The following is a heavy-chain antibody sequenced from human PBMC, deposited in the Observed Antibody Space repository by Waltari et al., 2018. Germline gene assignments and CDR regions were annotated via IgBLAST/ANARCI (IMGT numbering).Heavy chain of an antibody. V-gene: IGHV4-39*01. D-gene: IGHD2-15*01. CDR1: GGSISSSTYY. J-gene: IGHJ3*02. Sequence: QMQLQESGPGLVKPSEPLSLTCTVSGGSISSSTYYWGWIRQPPGKGLEWIGNLYYSGSTYYTPSLKSRLTISVDTSKNQFSLNLRSVTAADTAVYYCARLPISLGVGSVFDIWGQGTMVTVSS. CDR2: LYYSGST. CDR3: ARLPISLGVGSVFDI.